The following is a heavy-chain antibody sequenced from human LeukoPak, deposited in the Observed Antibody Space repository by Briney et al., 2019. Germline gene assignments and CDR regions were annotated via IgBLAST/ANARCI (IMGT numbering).Heavy chain of an antibody. Sequence: PGGSLRLSCAASGFTFSNAWMSWVRQAPGKALEWVGRIKSKTDGGTTDYAAPVKGRFTISRDDSKNTLYLQMNSLKTEDTAVYYCTIRTIIGSFDYWGQGTLVTVSS. J-gene: IGHJ4*02. CDR3: TIRTIIGSFDY. CDR1: GFTFSNAW. D-gene: IGHD2-2*01. V-gene: IGHV3-15*01. CDR2: IKSKTDGGTT.